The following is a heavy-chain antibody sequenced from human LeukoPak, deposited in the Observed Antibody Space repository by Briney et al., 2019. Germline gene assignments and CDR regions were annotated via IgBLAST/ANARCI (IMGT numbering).Heavy chain of an antibody. V-gene: IGHV1-2*06. CDR3: ARQALVGATDY. D-gene: IGHD1-26*01. Sequence: ASVKVSCKASGYTFTGYYIHWVRQAPGQGLEWMGRINPNNGGTNYAQKFQGRVTMTRDMSMSTAYMELSRLRSVDTAVYYCARQALVGATDYWGQGTLVTVSS. J-gene: IGHJ4*02. CDR2: INPNNGGT. CDR1: GYTFTGYY.